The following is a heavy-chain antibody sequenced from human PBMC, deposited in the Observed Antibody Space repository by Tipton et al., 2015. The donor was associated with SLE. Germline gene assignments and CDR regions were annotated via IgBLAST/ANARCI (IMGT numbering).Heavy chain of an antibody. D-gene: IGHD3-3*01. CDR3: ARDGLRFLEWLSYDAFDI. J-gene: IGHJ3*02. CDR2: ISAYNGNT. V-gene: IGHV1-18*01. Sequence: QSGPEVKKPGASVKVSCKASGYTFTSYGISWVRQAPGQGLEWMGWISAYNGNTNYAQKLQGRVTMTTDTSTSTAYMELRSLRSDDTAVYYCARDGLRFLEWLSYDAFDIWGQGTMVTVSS. CDR1: GYTFTSYG.